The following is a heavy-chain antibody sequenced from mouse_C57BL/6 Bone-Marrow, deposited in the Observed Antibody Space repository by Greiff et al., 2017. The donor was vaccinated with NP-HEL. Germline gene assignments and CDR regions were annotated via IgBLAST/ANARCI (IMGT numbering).Heavy chain of an antibody. V-gene: IGHV1-72*01. CDR2: IDPNSGGT. J-gene: IGHJ4*01. Sequence: GLEWIGRIDPNSGGTKYNEKFKSKATLTVDKPSSTAYMQLSSLTSEDSAVYYCARWYYRPLYAMDYWGQGTSVTVSS. CDR3: ARWYYRPLYAMDY. D-gene: IGHD2-12*01.